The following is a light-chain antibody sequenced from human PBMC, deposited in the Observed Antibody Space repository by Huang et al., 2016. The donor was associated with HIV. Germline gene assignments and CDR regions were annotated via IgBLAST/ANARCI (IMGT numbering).Light chain of an antibody. Sequence: EIVLTQSPGTLSLSPGEGATVSCRANESVRSTYLAWYRQSGGQAPRLLIYGASNRATGIPDRFSGSGSGIDFTLTISRLEPEDFAVYYCQQYGTSPWTFGQGTKVEIK. J-gene: IGKJ1*01. CDR1: ESVRSTY. V-gene: IGKV3-20*01. CDR2: GAS. CDR3: QQYGTSPWT.